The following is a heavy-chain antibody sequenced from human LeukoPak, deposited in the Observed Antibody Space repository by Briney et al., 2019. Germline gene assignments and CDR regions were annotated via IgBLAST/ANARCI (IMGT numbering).Heavy chain of an antibody. CDR3: ASITVTTSGDADDYYYGMDV. CDR1: GFTFSSYS. CDR2: ISSSSSYI. Sequence: GGSLRLSCAASGFTFSSYSMNWVRQAPGKGLEWVSAISSSSSYIYYADSVKGRFTISRDNAKNSLYLQMNSLRAEDTAVYYCASITVTTSGDADDYYYGMDVWGQGTTVTVSS. D-gene: IGHD4-17*01. V-gene: IGHV3-21*01. J-gene: IGHJ6*02.